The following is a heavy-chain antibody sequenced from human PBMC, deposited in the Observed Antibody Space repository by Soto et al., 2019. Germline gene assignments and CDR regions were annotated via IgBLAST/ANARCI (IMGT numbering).Heavy chain of an antibody. CDR3: ASSSTVLLPTAMTGWFDP. D-gene: IGHD2-2*01. V-gene: IGHV3-73*01. CDR1: GFTFSVSA. CDR2: IRSKAGNYAT. J-gene: IGHJ5*02. Sequence: PGGSLRLSCAASGFTFSVSAMDWVRQPSGKGLEWVGRIRSKAGNYATAYAASVKGRFTISRDDSKNTTYLQISSLITEDTAVYYCASSSTVLLPTAMTGWFDPWGQGSLVTVSS.